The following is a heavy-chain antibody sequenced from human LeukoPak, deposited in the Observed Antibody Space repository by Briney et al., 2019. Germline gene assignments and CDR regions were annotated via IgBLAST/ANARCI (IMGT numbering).Heavy chain of an antibody. CDR2: IYHSGSA. CDR3: ARASSSWGGDY. Sequence: SETLSLTCAVSGYSITSGYYWGWIRQPPGKGLEWIGSIYHSGSAYYNPSLKSRVTMSIDTSKNQFSLKLSSVTAADTSVYYCARASSSWGGDYWGLGTLVTVSS. J-gene: IGHJ4*02. D-gene: IGHD6-13*01. V-gene: IGHV4-38-2*01. CDR1: GYSITSGYY.